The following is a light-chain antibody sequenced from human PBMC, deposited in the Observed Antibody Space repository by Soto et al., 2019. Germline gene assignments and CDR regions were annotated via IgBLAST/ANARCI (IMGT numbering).Light chain of an antibody. CDR2: GVS. Sequence: EIVMTQTPATLSVSPGERATLSCRASQRLSSNLAWYQQKPGQAPRLLIYGVSTRATGVPARFSGSGSGTDFTLTISSLQSEDSAVYYCQQYNSWSAITFGQGTRLEIK. V-gene: IGKV3-15*01. J-gene: IGKJ5*01. CDR1: QRLSSN. CDR3: QQYNSWSAIT.